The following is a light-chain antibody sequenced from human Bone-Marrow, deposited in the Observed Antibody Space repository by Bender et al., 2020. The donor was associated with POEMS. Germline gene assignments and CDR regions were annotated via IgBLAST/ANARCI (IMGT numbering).Light chain of an antibody. J-gene: IGLJ3*02. CDR2: EGS. Sequence: QSALTQPASVSGSPGQAITISCTGTSSDVGSYNFVSWYQHHPGEAPKLMIYEGSKRPSGVSDRFSGSKSGNTASLTIAGLQAEDEADYYCCSYAGTSSWVFGGGTKLTVL. V-gene: IGLV2-23*01. CDR1: SSDVGSYNF. CDR3: CSYAGTSSWV.